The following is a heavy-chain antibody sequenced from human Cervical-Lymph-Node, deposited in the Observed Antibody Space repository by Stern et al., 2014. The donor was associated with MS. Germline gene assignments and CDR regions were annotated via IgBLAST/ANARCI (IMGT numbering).Heavy chain of an antibody. D-gene: IGHD2-8*02. Sequence: EDQLVESGGGVVRPGGSLRLSFAASGFIFDDYGMSWVRQVPGQGPEWVSAINYNGGSTDYAATVKGRFTISRDNAKKSLYLRMNSLRVEDTAVYHCARAFCTGGVCYSFPFYGMDVWGQGTTVTVSS. CDR2: INYNGGST. V-gene: IGHV3-20*02. CDR3: ARAFCTGGVCYSFPFYGMDV. J-gene: IGHJ6*02. CDR1: GFIFDDYG.